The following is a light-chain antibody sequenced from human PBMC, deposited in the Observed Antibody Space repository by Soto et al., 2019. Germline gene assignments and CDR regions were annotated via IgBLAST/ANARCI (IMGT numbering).Light chain of an antibody. J-gene: IGKJ2*01. CDR3: TQYDTSTXIYT. CDR2: ATS. Sequence: EIVFAESPGTLSLSPGQRPTLSFRAIQSVDITDLAWYQQEPDQSPSLLIYATSTRAAGIPDRFSGSGYGKDLTIIRSRLEPADVAVYFCTQYDTSTXIYTSGYGTKV. CDR1: QSVDITD. V-gene: IGKV3-20*01.